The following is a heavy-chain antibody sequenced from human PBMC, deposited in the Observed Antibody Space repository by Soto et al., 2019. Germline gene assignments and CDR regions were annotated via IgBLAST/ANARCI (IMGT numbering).Heavy chain of an antibody. CDR3: ARVLVGAIYYYYGMDV. J-gene: IGHJ6*02. CDR1: GGTFSSYA. CDR2: IIPIFGTA. D-gene: IGHD1-26*01. V-gene: IGHV1-69*06. Sequence: SVKVSCKASGGTFSSYAISWVRQAPGQGLEWMGGIIPIFGTANYAQKFQGRVTITADKSTSTAYMELSSLRSEDTAVYYCARVLVGAIYYYYGMDVWGQGTTVTVS.